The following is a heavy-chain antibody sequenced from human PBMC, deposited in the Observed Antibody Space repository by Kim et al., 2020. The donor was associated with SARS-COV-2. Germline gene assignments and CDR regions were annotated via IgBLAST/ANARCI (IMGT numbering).Heavy chain of an antibody. CDR3: ARHPRGYSSGWYSPDDY. D-gene: IGHD6-19*01. V-gene: IGHV4-39*01. CDR2: IYYSGCT. CDR1: GGSISSSSYY. Sequence: SETLSLTCTVSGGSISSSSYYWGWIRQPPGKGLEWIGSIYYSGCTYYNPSLKSRVTISVDTSKNQFSLKLSSVTAADTAVYYCARHPRGYSSGWYSPDDYWGQGTLVTVSS. J-gene: IGHJ4*02.